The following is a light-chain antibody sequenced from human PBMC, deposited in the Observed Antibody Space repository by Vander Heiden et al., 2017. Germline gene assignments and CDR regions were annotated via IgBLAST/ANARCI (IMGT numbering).Light chain of an antibody. V-gene: IGKV3-20*01. CDR2: TTS. CDR3: QQYVSSPRT. Sequence: EIVLTQSPGTLSLSPGERVTLSCRASHSVLTNYLAWYQQKPGQAPRLLIYTTSTRDTDVPDRFSGSGSGTDFTLTISRLEPEDFAVYYCQQYVSSPRTFGQGTKVEIK. CDR1: HSVLTNY. J-gene: IGKJ1*01.